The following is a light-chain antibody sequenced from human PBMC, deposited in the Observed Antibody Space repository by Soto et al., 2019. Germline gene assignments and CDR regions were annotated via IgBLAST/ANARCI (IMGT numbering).Light chain of an antibody. J-gene: IGKJ2*01. Sequence: EIVLTQSPGSLSLSPGERATLSCRASQSVSSNYLAWYQQKPGQAPGLLIYGASSRATGIPDRFSGSGSGADFTLTISRLEPEDFAVYYCQQYDTSPYTFGQGTKLEIK. CDR2: GAS. CDR3: QQYDTSPYT. V-gene: IGKV3-20*01. CDR1: QSVSSNY.